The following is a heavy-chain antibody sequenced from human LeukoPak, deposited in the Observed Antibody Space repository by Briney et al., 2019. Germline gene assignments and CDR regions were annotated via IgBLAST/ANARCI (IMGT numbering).Heavy chain of an antibody. D-gene: IGHD1-7*01. CDR3: ASLPGTTPATYYMDV. Sequence: GASVKVSCKASGGTFSSYAISWVRQAPGQGLEWMGGIIPIFGTANYAQKFQGRVTITADKSTSTAYMELSSLRSEDTAVYYCASLPGTTPATYYMDVWGKGTTVTVSS. J-gene: IGHJ6*03. V-gene: IGHV1-69*06. CDR2: IIPIFGTA. CDR1: GGTFSSYA.